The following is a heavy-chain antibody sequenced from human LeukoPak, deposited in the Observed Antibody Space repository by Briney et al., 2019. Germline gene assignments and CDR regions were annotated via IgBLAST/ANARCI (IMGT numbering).Heavy chain of an antibody. CDR3: ARAVDDYDFWSGYYTLNWFDP. Sequence: SESLSLTCAVYGGSFSGYYWSWIRQPPGKGLEWIGEINHSGSTNYNPSLKSRVTISVDTSKNQFSLKLSSVTAADTAVYYCARAVDDYDFWSGYYTLNWFDPWGQGTLVTVSS. D-gene: IGHD3-3*01. CDR1: GGSFSGYY. CDR2: INHSGST. J-gene: IGHJ5*02. V-gene: IGHV4-34*01.